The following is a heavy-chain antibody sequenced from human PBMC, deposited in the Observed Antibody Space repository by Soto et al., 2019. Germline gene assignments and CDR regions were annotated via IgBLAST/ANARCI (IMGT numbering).Heavy chain of an antibody. CDR3: AKDRHYPRDYFHY. J-gene: IGHJ4*02. V-gene: IGHV3-23*01. CDR2: VSANGQGI. CDR1: GFTFSSSA. D-gene: IGHD3-10*01. Sequence: LRLSCAASGFTFSSSAISWVRQAPGKGLEWVSAVSANGQGIYYADSVRGRFTISRDNFKNTVFLHMDSLSAEDTAVYYCAKDRHYPRDYFHYWGQGTLVTVSS.